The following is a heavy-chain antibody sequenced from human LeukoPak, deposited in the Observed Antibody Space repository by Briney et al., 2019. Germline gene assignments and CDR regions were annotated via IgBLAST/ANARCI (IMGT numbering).Heavy chain of an antibody. CDR2: ISGSGAST. CDR1: GFTFSSYA. J-gene: IGHJ4*02. CDR3: AKDLTPVLPAGNFDY. D-gene: IGHD2-2*01. Sequence: PGGSLRLSCAASGFTFSSYAMSWVRQAPGKGLEWVSGISGSGASTYYADSVQGRFTISRDNSKNTLYLQMNSLRAEDTAVYSCAKDLTPVLPAGNFDYWGQGTLVTVSS. V-gene: IGHV3-23*01.